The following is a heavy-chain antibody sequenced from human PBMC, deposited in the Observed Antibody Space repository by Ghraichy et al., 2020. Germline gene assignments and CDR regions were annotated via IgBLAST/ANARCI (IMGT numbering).Heavy chain of an antibody. J-gene: IGHJ5*02. D-gene: IGHD2-2*01. CDR3: AKEGYGSSNSCYPNSWFEP. CDR1: GFTFSSYA. Sequence: GGSLRLSCAASGFTFSSYAMSWVRQAPGKGLEWVAVSSGSGVSTYYADSVKGRFTISRDNSKNTLYLQMNSLRAEDTAVYYCAKEGYGSSNSCYPNSWFEPWSQGTRVIVSP. V-gene: IGHV3-23*01. CDR2: SSGSGVST.